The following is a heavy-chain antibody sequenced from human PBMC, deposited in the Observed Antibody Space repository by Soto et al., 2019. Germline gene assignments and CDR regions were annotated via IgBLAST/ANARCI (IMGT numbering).Heavy chain of an antibody. CDR1: GFTFSNYA. J-gene: IGHJ4*02. Sequence: PVGSLRLSCAASGFTFSNYAMSWVRQAPGKGLEWVSAISASVGSTYYTDSVKGRFTISRDNSKNTLYLQMNSLRAEGSAVYYCAKGGRSSDYWGQGTLVTVSS. CDR2: ISASVGST. V-gene: IGHV3-23*01. CDR3: AKGGRSSDY. D-gene: IGHD3-10*01.